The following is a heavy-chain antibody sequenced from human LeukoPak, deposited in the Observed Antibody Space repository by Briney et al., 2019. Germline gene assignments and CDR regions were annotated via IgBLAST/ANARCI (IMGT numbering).Heavy chain of an antibody. V-gene: IGHV4-34*01. Sequence: SETLSLTCAVYGGSFSGYYWSWIRQPPGKGLEWIGEINHSGSTDYNPSLKSRVTISVDTSKNQFSLKLSSVTAADTAVYYCATERSGSGFDYWGQGTLVTVSS. CDR2: INHSGST. D-gene: IGHD3-22*01. CDR3: ATERSGSGFDY. J-gene: IGHJ4*02. CDR1: GGSFSGYY.